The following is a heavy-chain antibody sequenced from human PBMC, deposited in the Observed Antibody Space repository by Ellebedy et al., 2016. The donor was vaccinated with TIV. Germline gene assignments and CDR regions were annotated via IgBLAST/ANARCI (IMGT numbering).Heavy chain of an antibody. CDR2: IYYSGST. D-gene: IGHD2-15*01. CDR3: ASSVWCSGASCQQSDAFDL. J-gene: IGHJ3*01. Sequence: SETLSLXXTVSAGSISSSSYYWGWIRQPPGKGLEWIGSIYYSGSTYYNPSLKSRVTISVDTSKNQFSLKLSSVTAADTAVYYCASSVWCSGASCQQSDAFDLWGQGTMVIVSS. V-gene: IGHV4-39*01. CDR1: AGSISSSSYY.